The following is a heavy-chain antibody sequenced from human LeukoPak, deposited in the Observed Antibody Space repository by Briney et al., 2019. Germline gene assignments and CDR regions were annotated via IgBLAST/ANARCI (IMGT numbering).Heavy chain of an antibody. J-gene: IGHJ4*02. Sequence: SETLSLTCTVSGGSISSYYWSWTRQPPGKGLEWIGYIYYTGSTNYNPSLKSRVTISVDTSKNQFSLKLSSVTAADTAVYYCARLMVYPYSLDYWGQGTLVTVSS. CDR1: GGSISSYY. CDR3: ARLMVYPYSLDY. CDR2: IYYTGST. V-gene: IGHV4-59*08. D-gene: IGHD2-8*01.